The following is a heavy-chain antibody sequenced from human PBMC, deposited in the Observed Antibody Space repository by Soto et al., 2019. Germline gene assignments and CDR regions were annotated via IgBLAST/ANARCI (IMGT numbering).Heavy chain of an antibody. CDR3: ASMRLSIAVAARGNWFDP. J-gene: IGHJ5*02. V-gene: IGHV4-39*01. Sequence: QLQLQESGPGLVKPSETLSLTCTLSGGSISSSSYYWGWIRQPPGKGLEGIGSIYYSGGTYYNPSLKSRVAISVDRSKNQFPLGMGSVAAADWAVYDCASMRLSIAVAARGNWFDPWVQGTLVTVSS. D-gene: IGHD6-19*01. CDR1: GGSISSSSYY. CDR2: IYYSGGT.